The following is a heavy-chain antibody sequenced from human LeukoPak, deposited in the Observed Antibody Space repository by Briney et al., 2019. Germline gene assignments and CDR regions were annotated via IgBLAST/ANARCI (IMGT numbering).Heavy chain of an antibody. CDR2: INPISGGT. CDR3: AREDGSFDY. Sequence: ASVKVSFKASGGTFSSYAISWVRQAPGQGLEWMGWINPISGGTNYAEKFQGRVTTTRDTSINTAYMEVTRLTSDDTAVYYCAREDGSFDYWGQGTLVIVSS. CDR1: GGTFSSYA. J-gene: IGHJ4*02. D-gene: IGHD5-24*01. V-gene: IGHV1-2*02.